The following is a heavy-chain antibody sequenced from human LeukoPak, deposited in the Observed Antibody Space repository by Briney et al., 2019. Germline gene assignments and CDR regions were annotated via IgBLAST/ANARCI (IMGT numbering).Heavy chain of an antibody. CDR1: GYSISSSNW. CDR3: ARDPYGMDV. CDR2: IYYSGST. Sequence: PSETLSLTCAVSGYSISSSNWWGWIRQPPGKGLEWIGYIYYSGSTNYNPSLKSRVTISVDTSKNQFSLKLSSVTAADTAVYYCARDPYGMDVWGQGTTVTVSS. J-gene: IGHJ6*02. V-gene: IGHV4-28*03.